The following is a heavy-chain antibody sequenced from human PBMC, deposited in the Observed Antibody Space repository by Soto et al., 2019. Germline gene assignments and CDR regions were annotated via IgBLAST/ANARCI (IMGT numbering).Heavy chain of an antibody. Sequence: ASVKVSCKASGGTFSSYAISWVRQAPGQGLEWMGGIIPIFGTANYAQKFQGRVTITADESTSTAYMELSSLRSEDTAVYYCARDTGKLRTDMVARGPMYVLGQGTTVTVS. CDR2: IIPIFGTA. CDR3: ARDTGKLRTDMVARGPMYV. CDR1: GGTFSSYA. D-gene: IGHD5-18*01. V-gene: IGHV1-69*13. J-gene: IGHJ6*02.